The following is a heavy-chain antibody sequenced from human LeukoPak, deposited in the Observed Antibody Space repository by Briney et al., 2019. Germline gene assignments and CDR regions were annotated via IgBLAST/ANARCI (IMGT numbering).Heavy chain of an antibody. Sequence: PGGSLRLSCAASGFTFSSYSMNWVRQAPGKGLEWVANIKQDGSEKYYVDSVKGRFTISRDNAKNSLYLQMNSLRAEDTAVYYCARDRGYSGYDNYYYYGMDVWGKGTTVTVSS. J-gene: IGHJ6*04. CDR1: GFTFSSYS. D-gene: IGHD5-12*01. CDR2: IKQDGSEK. V-gene: IGHV3-7*01. CDR3: ARDRGYSGYDNYYYYGMDV.